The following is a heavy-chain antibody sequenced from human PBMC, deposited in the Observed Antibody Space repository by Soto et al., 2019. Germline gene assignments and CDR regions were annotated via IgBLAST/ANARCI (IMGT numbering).Heavy chain of an antibody. CDR3: ADDRVDYGDCGGLAY. D-gene: IGHD4-17*01. Sequence: EVQLLESGGGLVQPGGSLRLSCAASGFTFSSYAMTWVRQAPGKGLEWVSAISGSGTNRYYADSVKGRFTISSDKYKNTPYLQKNSRRAEDTAVYYCADDRVDYGDCGGLAYWGQGTLVTVSS. J-gene: IGHJ4*02. CDR1: GFTFSSYA. CDR2: ISGSGTNR. V-gene: IGHV3-23*01.